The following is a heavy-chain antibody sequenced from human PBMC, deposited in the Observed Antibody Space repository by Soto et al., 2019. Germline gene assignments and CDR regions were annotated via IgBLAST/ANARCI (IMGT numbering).Heavy chain of an antibody. D-gene: IGHD6-13*01. CDR1: VGAISPSNW. CDR3: ARARATIAAAAIFDC. V-gene: IGHV4-4*02. Sequence: QVQLQESGPGLVKPSGTLSLTCAVSVGAISPSNWWSWVRQPPGKGLEWIGEVYRAGSTNYTPSLESRPTISVDKSKNQFSLKLTSVTAADTAVYYCARARATIAAAAIFDCWGQGTLVTVSS. J-gene: IGHJ4*02. CDR2: VYRAGST.